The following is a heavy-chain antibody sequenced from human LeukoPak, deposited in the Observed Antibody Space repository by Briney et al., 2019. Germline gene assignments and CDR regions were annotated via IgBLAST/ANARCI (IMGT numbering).Heavy chain of an antibody. CDR3: ARGPLAEYYDSSGYLPFDY. CDR1: GFTFSSYW. J-gene: IGHJ4*02. D-gene: IGHD3-22*01. V-gene: IGHV3-7*01. Sequence: GGSLRLSCAASGFTFSSYWMSWVRQAPGKGLEWVANIKQDGSEEYYVDSVKGRFTISRDNAKNSLYLQMNSLRAEDTAVYYCARGPLAEYYDSSGYLPFDYWGQGTLVTVSS. CDR2: IKQDGSEE.